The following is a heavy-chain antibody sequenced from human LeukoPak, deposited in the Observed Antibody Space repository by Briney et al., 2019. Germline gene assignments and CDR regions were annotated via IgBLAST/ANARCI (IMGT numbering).Heavy chain of an antibody. Sequence: SETLSLTCAVYGGSFSGYYWSWIRQPPGKGLEWIGYIYYSGSTNYNPSLKSRVTISVDTSKNQFSLKLSSVTAADTAVYYCASLSSSSWFDYWGQGTLVTVSS. CDR3: ASLSSSSWFDY. CDR1: GGSFSGYY. J-gene: IGHJ4*02. D-gene: IGHD6-13*01. V-gene: IGHV4-59*08. CDR2: IYYSGST.